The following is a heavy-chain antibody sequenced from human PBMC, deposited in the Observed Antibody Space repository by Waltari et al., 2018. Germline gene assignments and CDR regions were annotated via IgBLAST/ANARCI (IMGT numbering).Heavy chain of an antibody. CDR3: VRDQLPTDSSGYSADYFDR. V-gene: IGHV4-38-2*02. Sequence: QVHLQESGPGPVNPSETLSLTCAVSGYSIRSGYHWGWIRRNPGKGLEWIGSIHHSGSTYSRSSRKSRVTLSIDTSENRFSLKLSYVTAADTAIYYCVRDQLPTDSSGYSADYFDRWGQGTLVTVSS. D-gene: IGHD3-22*01. CDR1: GYSIRSGYH. J-gene: IGHJ4*02. CDR2: IHHSGST.